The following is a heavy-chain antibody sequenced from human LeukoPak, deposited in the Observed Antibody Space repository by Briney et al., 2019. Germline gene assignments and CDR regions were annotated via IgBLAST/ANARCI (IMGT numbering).Heavy chain of an antibody. J-gene: IGHJ4*02. D-gene: IGHD3-22*01. CDR3: ARGLYHYDSSGYTV. CDR1: GYTFTSYG. Sequence: GASVKVSCKASGYTFTSYGISWVRQAPGQGLEWMGWISAYNGNTNYAQKLQGRVTMTTDTSTSTAYMELRSLRSDDTAVYYCARGLYHYDSSGYTVWGQGTLVTVSS. V-gene: IGHV1-18*01. CDR2: ISAYNGNT.